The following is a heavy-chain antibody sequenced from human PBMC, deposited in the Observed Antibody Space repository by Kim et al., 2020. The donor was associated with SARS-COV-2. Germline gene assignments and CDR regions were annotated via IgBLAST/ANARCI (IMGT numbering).Heavy chain of an antibody. CDR1: GGSFSGYY. J-gene: IGHJ2*01. V-gene: IGHV4-34*01. CDR2: INHSGST. D-gene: IGHD6-13*01. CDR3: ARGRKDSSSWSRKSPNWYFDL. Sequence: SETLSLTCAVYGGSFSGYYWSWIRQPPGKGLEWIGEINHSGSTNYNPSLKSRVTISVDTSKNQFSLKLSSVTAADTAVYYCARGRKDSSSWSRKSPNWYFDLWGRGTLVTVSS.